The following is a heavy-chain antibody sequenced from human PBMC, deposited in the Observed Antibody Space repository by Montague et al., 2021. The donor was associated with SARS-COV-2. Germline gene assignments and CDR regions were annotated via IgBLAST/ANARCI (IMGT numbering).Heavy chain of an antibody. CDR3: ARGMSRGVTTPFDY. CDR2: IYYSGTT. Sequence: SETLSLTCSVSSGSIISSGYYWSWIRQPPGKELEWIGNIYYSGTTYYNPSLQSRGTISVDTSKNHLSLRLSSVTAADTAVYFCARGMSRGVTTPFDYWGQGSQVTVSS. D-gene: IGHD3-10*01. V-gene: IGHV4-39*02. CDR1: SGSIISSGYY. J-gene: IGHJ4*02.